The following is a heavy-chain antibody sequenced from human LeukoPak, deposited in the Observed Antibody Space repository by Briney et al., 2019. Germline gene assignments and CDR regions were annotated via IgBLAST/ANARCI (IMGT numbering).Heavy chain of an antibody. J-gene: IGHJ6*03. CDR1: GFTFSSYG. CDR2: ISGSGGST. V-gene: IGHV3-23*01. D-gene: IGHD3-10*01. Sequence: GGSLRLSCAASGFTFSSYGMSWVRQAPGKGLEWVSAISGSGGSTYYADSVKGRFTISRDNSKNTLYLQMNSLRAEDTAVYYCAKGSVRGGYYYYYMDVWGKGTTVTVSS. CDR3: AKGSVRGGYYYYYMDV.